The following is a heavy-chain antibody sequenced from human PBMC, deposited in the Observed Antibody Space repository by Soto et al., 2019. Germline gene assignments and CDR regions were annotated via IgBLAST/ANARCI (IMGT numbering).Heavy chain of an antibody. V-gene: IGHV3-15*01. CDR1: GFTFSNAW. J-gene: IGHJ4*02. Sequence: GGSLRLSCAASGFTFSNAWMSWVRQAPGKGLEWVGRIKSKTDGGTTDYDAPVKGRFTISRDDSKNTLYLQMNSLKTEDTAVYYCTTWVANYYDSSGYDSLDYWGQGTLVTVSS. CDR2: IKSKTDGGTT. D-gene: IGHD3-22*01. CDR3: TTWVANYYDSSGYDSLDY.